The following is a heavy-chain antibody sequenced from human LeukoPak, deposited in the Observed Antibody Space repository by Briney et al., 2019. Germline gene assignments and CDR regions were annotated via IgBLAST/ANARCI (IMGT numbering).Heavy chain of an antibody. Sequence: SETLSLTCAVYGGSFSGYYWSWIRQPPGRGLEWIGEINHSGSTNYNPSLKRRVTISADTSKNQFSLKLSSVPAADTAVYYCARRYSYGDFDYWGQGTLVTVSS. CDR2: INHSGST. CDR3: ARRYSYGDFDY. V-gene: IGHV4-34*01. J-gene: IGHJ4*02. D-gene: IGHD5-18*01. CDR1: GGSFSGYY.